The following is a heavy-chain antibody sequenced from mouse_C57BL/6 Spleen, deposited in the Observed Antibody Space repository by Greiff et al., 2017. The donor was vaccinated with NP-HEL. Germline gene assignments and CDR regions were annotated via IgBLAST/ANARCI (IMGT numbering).Heavy chain of an antibody. Sequence: EVKLQQSGPGLVKPSQSVSFTCSVTGYSITGGYYWYWIRQFPGNKLEWMGYISYDGSTNYTPSLQNRISITRDTAKNQFFPKLNSATTQDTATYYCATEDYDYDDGGYFDYWGQGTTLTVSS. CDR1: GYSITGGYY. CDR2: ISYDGST. D-gene: IGHD2-4*01. V-gene: IGHV3-6*01. CDR3: ATEDYDYDDGGYFDY. J-gene: IGHJ2*01.